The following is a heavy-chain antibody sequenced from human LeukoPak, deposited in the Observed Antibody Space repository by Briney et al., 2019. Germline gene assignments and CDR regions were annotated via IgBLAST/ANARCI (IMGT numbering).Heavy chain of an antibody. J-gene: IGHJ4*02. D-gene: IGHD1-26*01. Sequence: GGSLRLSCAASGFTVSDTYMSWVRQAPGKGLEWVSLLYSGGSTHYADSVKGRSTISRDKSKNILSLQMNSLRAEDTALYYCARGKSGIYTRPFDYWGQGTLVTVSS. CDR1: GFTVSDTY. V-gene: IGHV3-66*01. CDR3: ARGKSGIYTRPFDY. CDR2: LYSGGST.